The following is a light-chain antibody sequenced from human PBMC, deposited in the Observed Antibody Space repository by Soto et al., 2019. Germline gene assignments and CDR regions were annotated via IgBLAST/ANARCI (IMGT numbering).Light chain of an antibody. CDR1: QGLSTY. CDR3: QQLNSDWYA. Sequence: TQSPATLSVSPGERATITCRASQGLSTYLAWYLQRPGKAPKLLIYGASTLQSGVPSRFSGSGSGTEFTLTISSLQPEDFGTYYCQQLNSDWYAFGQGTKLEIK. J-gene: IGKJ2*01. V-gene: IGKV1-9*01. CDR2: GAS.